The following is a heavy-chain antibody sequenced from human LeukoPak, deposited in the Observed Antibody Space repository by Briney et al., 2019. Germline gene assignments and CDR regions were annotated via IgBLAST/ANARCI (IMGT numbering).Heavy chain of an antibody. Sequence: GASVKVYCKASGGTFSSYAISWVRQAPGQGLEWTGRIIPIFGIANYAQKFQGRVTITADKSTSTAYMELSSLRSEDTAVYYCARDRDIVATSLFDYWGQGTLVTVSS. CDR3: ARDRDIVATSLFDY. CDR2: IIPIFGIA. V-gene: IGHV1-69*04. CDR1: GGTFSSYA. D-gene: IGHD5-12*01. J-gene: IGHJ4*02.